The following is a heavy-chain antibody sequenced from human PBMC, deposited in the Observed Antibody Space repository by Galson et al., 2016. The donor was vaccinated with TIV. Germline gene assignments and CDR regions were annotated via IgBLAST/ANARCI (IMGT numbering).Heavy chain of an antibody. D-gene: IGHD3-9*01. CDR3: ARADSVDISSTEY. V-gene: IGHV1-69*02. J-gene: IGHJ4*02. Sequence: SVKVSCKASGGTFISYTLSWVRQAPGQGLEWMGRIIPVLGMTNYAQKFQGRVTITADRFTGTAYLGLSSLKPGDTAVYYCARADSVDISSTEYWGQGTLVTVSS. CDR1: GGTFISYT. CDR2: IIPVLGMT.